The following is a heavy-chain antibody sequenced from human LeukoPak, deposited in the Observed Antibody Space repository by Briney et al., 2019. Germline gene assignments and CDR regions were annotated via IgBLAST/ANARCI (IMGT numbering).Heavy chain of an antibody. CDR1: GYTFTSYG. CDR2: ISAYNGNT. CDR3: ARDRGCSSTSCQYNWFDP. V-gene: IGHV1-18*01. J-gene: IGHJ5*02. Sequence: ASVKVSCKASGYTFTSYGISWVRQAPGQGLEWMGWISAYNGNTNYAQKLQGRVTMTTDTSTSTAYMELRSLRSDDTAVYYCARDRGCSSTSCQYNWFDPWGQGTLVTVSS. D-gene: IGHD2-2*01.